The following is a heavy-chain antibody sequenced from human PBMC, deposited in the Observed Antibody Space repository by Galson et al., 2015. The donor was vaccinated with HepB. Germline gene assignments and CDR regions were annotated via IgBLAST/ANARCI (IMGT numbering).Heavy chain of an antibody. CDR3: ARDDGSSGWSRGYYYGMDV. CDR1: GSTFTGYY. CDR2: INPNSGGT. Sequence: SVKVSCKASGSTFTGYYMHWVRQAPGQGLEWMGWINPNSGGTNYAQKFQGRVTMTRDTSISTAYMELSRLRSDDTAVYYCARDDGSSGWSRGYYYGMDVWGQGTTVTVSS. D-gene: IGHD6-19*01. V-gene: IGHV1-2*02. J-gene: IGHJ6*02.